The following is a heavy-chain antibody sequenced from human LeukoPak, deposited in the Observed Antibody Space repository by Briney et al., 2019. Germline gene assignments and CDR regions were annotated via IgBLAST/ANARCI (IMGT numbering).Heavy chain of an antibody. D-gene: IGHD2-21*01. CDR2: VHYSGST. CDR1: GASISNSAYY. J-gene: IGHJ5*02. Sequence: PSQTLSLTCTVSGASISNSAYYWLWIRQPPGEGLECIGTVHYSGSTFYNPSLKSRVNISVDTSKNQFSLQLSSVTAADTAVYDCARLFFVIDTWGQGTLVTVSS. CDR3: ARLFFVIDT. V-gene: IGHV4-39*01.